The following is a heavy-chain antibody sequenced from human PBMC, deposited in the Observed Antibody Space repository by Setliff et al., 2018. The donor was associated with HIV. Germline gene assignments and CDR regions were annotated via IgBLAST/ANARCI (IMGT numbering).Heavy chain of an antibody. CDR1: GFTFSTYA. D-gene: IGHD2-2*01. Sequence: PVGSLRLSCAASGFTFSTYAMSWVRQAPGKGLEWVSGISGGGYTTYYADSVKGRFTISRDNSKNTIYLQMNSLRAEDTAVYYCAKDRGEVPTAFFDYWGQGTLVTVSS. V-gene: IGHV3-23*01. CDR2: ISGGGYTT. CDR3: AKDRGEVPTAFFDY. J-gene: IGHJ4*02.